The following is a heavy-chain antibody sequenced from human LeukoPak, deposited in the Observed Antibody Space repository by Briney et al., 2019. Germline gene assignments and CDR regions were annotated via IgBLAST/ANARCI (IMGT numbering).Heavy chain of an antibody. CDR1: GYSFTNYW. D-gene: IGHD3-16*02. Sequence: GESLKISCKGSGYSFTNYWIGWVRQMPGKGLEWMGIIYPGDSNTKYSPSFQGQVTISADKSISTAYLQWSSLKASDTAMYYCARVSHYVWGSYRYTPFDYWGQGTLVTVSS. CDR2: IYPGDSNT. CDR3: ARVSHYVWGSYRYTPFDY. J-gene: IGHJ4*02. V-gene: IGHV5-51*01.